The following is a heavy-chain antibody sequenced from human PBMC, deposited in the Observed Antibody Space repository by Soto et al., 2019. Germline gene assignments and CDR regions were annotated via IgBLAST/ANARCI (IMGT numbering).Heavy chain of an antibody. CDR3: ARDAYYYDSSGYSWFDP. J-gene: IGHJ5*02. CDR2: ISSSSSTI. V-gene: IGHV3-48*02. Sequence: GGSLRLSCAASGFTFSSYSMNWVRQAPGKGLEWVSYISSSSSTIYYADSVKGRFTISRDNAKNSLYLQMNSLRDEDTAVYYCARDAYYYDSSGYSWFDPWGQGTLVTVSS. CDR1: GFTFSSYS. D-gene: IGHD3-22*01.